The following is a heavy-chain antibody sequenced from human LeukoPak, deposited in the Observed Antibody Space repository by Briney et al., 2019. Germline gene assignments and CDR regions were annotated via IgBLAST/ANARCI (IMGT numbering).Heavy chain of an antibody. CDR1: GFTFSSYG. Sequence: GGSLRLSCAASGFTFSSYGMHWVRQAPGKGLEWVAVISYDGSDKYSADSVKGRFTISRHNSKNTLYLQMNSLRAEDTAVYYCARIQWSMLYPYYFDYWGRGTLVTVSS. D-gene: IGHD2-8*02. CDR2: ISYDGSDK. V-gene: IGHV3-30*03. J-gene: IGHJ4*02. CDR3: ARIQWSMLYPYYFDY.